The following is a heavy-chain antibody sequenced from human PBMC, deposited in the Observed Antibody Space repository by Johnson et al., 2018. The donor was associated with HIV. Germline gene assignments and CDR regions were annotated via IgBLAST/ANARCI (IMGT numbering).Heavy chain of an antibody. Sequence: QVQLVESGGGVVQPGRSLRLSCIVSRFTFSNYTIHWVRQAPGKGLEWVAVISYDGSNKYYADSVKGRFTISRDNSKNTLYLQMNSLRAEDTAVYYCARDGVATEAHDAFDIWGQGTMVTVSS. D-gene: IGHD5-12*01. CDR1: RFTFSNYT. J-gene: IGHJ3*02. CDR2: ISYDGSNK. CDR3: ARDGVATEAHDAFDI. V-gene: IGHV3-30-3*01.